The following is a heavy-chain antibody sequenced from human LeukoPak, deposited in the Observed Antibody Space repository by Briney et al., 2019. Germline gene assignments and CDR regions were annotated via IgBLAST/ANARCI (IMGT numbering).Heavy chain of an antibody. CDR2: IYPGDSDT. V-gene: IGHV5-51*01. Sequence: GESLKISCKGSGYSFTSYWIGWVRQMPGKGLEWMGIIYPGDSDTRYSPSFQGQVTISADKSISTAYLQWSSLKASDTAMYYCARRDYDILTGYSHNWFDPWGQGTLVTVSS. D-gene: IGHD3-9*01. CDR3: ARRDYDILTGYSHNWFDP. CDR1: GYSFTSYW. J-gene: IGHJ5*02.